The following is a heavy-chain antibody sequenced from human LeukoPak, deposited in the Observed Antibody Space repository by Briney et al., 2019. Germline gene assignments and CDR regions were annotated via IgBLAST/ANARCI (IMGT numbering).Heavy chain of an antibody. V-gene: IGHV3-21*01. D-gene: IGHD3-3*01. CDR2: ISSSSSYI. CDR3: ARDGVDGDYPDY. CDR1: GFTFSSYS. J-gene: IGHJ4*02. Sequence: GGSLRLSCAASGFTFSSYSMNWVRQAPGKGLEWVSSISSSSSYIYYADSVKGRFTISRDNAKNSLYLQMNSLRVEDTAVYYCARDGVDGDYPDYWGQGTLVTVSS.